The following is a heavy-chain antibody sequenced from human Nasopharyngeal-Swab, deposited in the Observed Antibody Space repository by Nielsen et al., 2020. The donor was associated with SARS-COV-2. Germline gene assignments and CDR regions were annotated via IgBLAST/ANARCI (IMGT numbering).Heavy chain of an antibody. V-gene: IGHV1-69*13. Sequence: SVKVSCKASGGTFSRHGISWVRQAPGQGLEWMGGIIPIFGTANYAQKFQGRVTITADESTSTVYMELSSLRSEDTAIYYCARSPLFYGNPPVTDRFDYWGQGTLVTVSS. CDR3: ARSPLFYGNPPVTDRFDY. CDR1: GGTFSRHG. D-gene: IGHD1-14*01. J-gene: IGHJ4*02. CDR2: IIPIFGTA.